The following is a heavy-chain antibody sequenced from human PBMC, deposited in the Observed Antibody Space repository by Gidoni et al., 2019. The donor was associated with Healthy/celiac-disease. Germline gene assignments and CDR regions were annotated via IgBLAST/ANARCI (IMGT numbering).Heavy chain of an antibody. CDR3: ARDLRRIAAAGLSGEDY. CDR2: ISAYNGNT. J-gene: IGHJ4*02. Sequence: QVQLVQSGAEVKTPGASVKVSCKASGYTFTSYGISWVRQAPGQGLEWMGWISAYNGNTNYAQKLQGRVTMTTDTSTSTAYMELRSLRADDTAVYYCARDLRRIAAAGLSGEDYWGQGTLVTVSS. CDR1: GYTFTSYG. D-gene: IGHD6-13*01. V-gene: IGHV1-18*01.